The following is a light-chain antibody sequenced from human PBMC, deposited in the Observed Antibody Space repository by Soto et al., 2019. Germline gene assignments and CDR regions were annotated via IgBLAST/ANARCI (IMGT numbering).Light chain of an antibody. V-gene: IGKV4-1*01. CDR3: QQYYSTPLA. CDR1: PSVLSSSNNKNY. Sequence: DIVMTQSPDSLAVSLGERATINCKSSPSVLSSSNNKNYLAWYQQKPGQPPKLLIYWASTRESGVPDRFSGSGSGTDFTLTISSLQAEDVAVYYCQQYYSTPLAFGQGTRLEIK. J-gene: IGKJ5*01. CDR2: WAS.